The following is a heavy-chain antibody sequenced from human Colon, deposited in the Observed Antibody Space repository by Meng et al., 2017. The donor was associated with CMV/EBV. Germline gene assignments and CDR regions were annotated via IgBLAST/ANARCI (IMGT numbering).Heavy chain of an antibody. CDR2: IKQDGNET. V-gene: IGHV3-7*01. CDR3: ARGASASYRTPPGY. Sequence: GESLKISCAASGFTFTSYWMSWVRQAPGKGLEWVANIKQDGNETYYVDSVKGRFTISRDNAKNSLYLQMNSLSAKDTAVYYCARGASASYRTPPGYWGQGTLVTVSS. CDR1: GFTFTSYW. D-gene: IGHD1-26*01. J-gene: IGHJ4*02.